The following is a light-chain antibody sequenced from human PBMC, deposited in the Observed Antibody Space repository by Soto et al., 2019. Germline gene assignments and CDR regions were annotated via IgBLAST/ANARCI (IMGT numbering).Light chain of an antibody. Sequence: QSVLTQPASVSGSPGQSITISCTGTSSDIGAYNYVSWYQQHPGKAPKLMIYDVNIRPSGVSNRFSGSKSGNTAYLTISGLQAEDEADYYCTSWTTSTTMIFGGGTKVTVL. CDR2: DVN. J-gene: IGLJ2*01. V-gene: IGLV2-14*03. CDR3: TSWTTSTTMI. CDR1: SSDIGAYNY.